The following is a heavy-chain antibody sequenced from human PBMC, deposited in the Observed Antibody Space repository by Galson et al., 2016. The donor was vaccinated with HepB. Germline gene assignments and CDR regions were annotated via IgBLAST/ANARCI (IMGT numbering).Heavy chain of an antibody. Sequence: SVKVSCKASGYTFSNHYIHWVRQAPGQGLDWMGMINPNSGTTAYAQKFRGRVTMTRDTSTRTVFLDMTSLRSEDTAVYFCARDLGSRWYGGPYWFDPWGQGTLVTVSS. CDR1: GYTFSNHY. CDR3: ARDLGSRWYGGPYWFDP. J-gene: IGHJ5*02. CDR2: INPNSGTT. V-gene: IGHV1-46*01. D-gene: IGHD6-13*01.